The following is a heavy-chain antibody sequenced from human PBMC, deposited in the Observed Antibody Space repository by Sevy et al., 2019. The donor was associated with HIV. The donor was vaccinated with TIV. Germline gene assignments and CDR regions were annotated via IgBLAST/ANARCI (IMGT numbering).Heavy chain of an antibody. J-gene: IGHJ4*02. CDR3: ARDRPHYYDSRDFDY. CDR2: ISSSSSYI. CDR1: GFTFSSYS. D-gene: IGHD3-22*01. V-gene: IGHV3-21*01. Sequence: GSLRLSCAASGFTFSSYSMNWVRQAPGKGLEWVSSISSSSSYIYYADSVKGRFTISRDNAKNSLYLQMNSLRAEDTAVYYCARDRPHYYDSRDFDYWGQGTLVTVSS.